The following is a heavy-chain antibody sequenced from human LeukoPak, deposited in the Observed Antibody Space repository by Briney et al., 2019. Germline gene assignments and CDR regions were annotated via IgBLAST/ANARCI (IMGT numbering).Heavy chain of an antibody. CDR3: AKEATGSGGFDY. V-gene: IGHV1-2*02. CDR1: GFTFTAYH. CDR2: INLDRRIT. Sequence: ASVKVSCKASGFTFTAYHLHWVRQAPGQGLEWMGSINLDRRITHYAAKFQGRVTMTWDTSITTGYMDLTRLNSDDTALYFCAKEATGSGGFDYWGQGTMVTVSA. J-gene: IGHJ4*02. D-gene: IGHD3-10*01.